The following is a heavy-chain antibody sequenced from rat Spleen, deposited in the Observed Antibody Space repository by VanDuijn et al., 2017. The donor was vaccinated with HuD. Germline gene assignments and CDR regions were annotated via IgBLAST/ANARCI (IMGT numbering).Heavy chain of an antibody. Sequence: EVQLVESGGGLVQPGRSLKLSCAASGFTFSDYYMAWVRQAPKKGLEWVASISYEGSSTYYGDSVKGRFTISRDNAKSTLYLQMNSLRSEDTVTYYGTTQWELYHWGQGVMVTVSS. J-gene: IGHJ2*01. V-gene: IGHV5-22*01. CDR3: TTQWELYH. D-gene: IGHD1-7*01. CDR2: ISYEGSST. CDR1: GFTFSDYY.